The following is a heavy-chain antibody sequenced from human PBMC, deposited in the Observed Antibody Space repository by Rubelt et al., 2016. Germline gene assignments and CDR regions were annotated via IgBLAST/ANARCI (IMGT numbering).Heavy chain of an antibody. V-gene: IGHV1-18*01. CDR3: ARDKEWLATRGFQNWFDP. Sequence: QVQLVQSGAEVKKPGASVKVSCKVSGYTLTELSMHWVRQAPGKGLEWMGWISAYNGNTNYAQKLQGRGTMSTGTCTSAAYMEVRSLRSDDTAVYYCARDKEWLATRGFQNWFDPWGQGTLVTVSS. CDR2: ISAYNGNT. CDR1: GYTLTELS. J-gene: IGHJ5*02. D-gene: IGHD6-19*01.